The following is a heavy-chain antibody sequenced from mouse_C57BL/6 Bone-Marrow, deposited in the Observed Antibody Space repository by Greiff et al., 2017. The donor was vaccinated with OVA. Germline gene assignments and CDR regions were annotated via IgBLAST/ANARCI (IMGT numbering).Heavy chain of an antibody. V-gene: IGHV5-17*01. CDR2: ISSGSSTI. D-gene: IGHD1-1*01. J-gene: IGHJ3*01. CDR3: ARDYGRGAFAY. CDR1: GFTFSDYG. Sequence: DVMLVESGGGLVKPGGSLKLSCAASGFTFSDYGMHWVRQAPEKGLEWVAYISSGSSTIYYADTVKGRFTISRDNAKNTLFLQMTSLRSEDTAMYYCARDYGRGAFAYWGQVTLVTVSA.